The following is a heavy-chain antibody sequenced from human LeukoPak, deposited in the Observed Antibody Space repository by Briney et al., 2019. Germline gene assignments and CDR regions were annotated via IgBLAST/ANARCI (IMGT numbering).Heavy chain of an antibody. D-gene: IGHD4-23*01. Sequence: ASVKVSCKASGGTFSSYAISWVRQAPGQGLEWMGGIIPIFGTANYAQKFQGRVTITADESTSTAYMELSSLRSEDTAVYYCASDDYGGNGDLGYWGQGTLVTVSS. CDR3: ASDDYGGNGDLGY. V-gene: IGHV1-69*13. J-gene: IGHJ4*02. CDR1: GGTFSSYA. CDR2: IIPIFGTA.